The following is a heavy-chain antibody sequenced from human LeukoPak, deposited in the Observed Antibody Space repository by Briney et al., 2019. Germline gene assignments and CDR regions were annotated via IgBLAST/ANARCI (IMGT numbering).Heavy chain of an antibody. CDR3: AKSHHVTAIDY. V-gene: IGHV3-30*02. CDR1: GFTFSNYA. D-gene: IGHD2-21*02. Sequence: GGSLRLSCAASGFTFSNYAMHWVRQAPGKGLEWLAYIRYDGSSKYYAGSVKGRFTISRDNSKNTLYLQMNSLRADDTAVYYCAKSHHVTAIDYWGQGTLVTVSS. J-gene: IGHJ4*02. CDR2: IRYDGSSK.